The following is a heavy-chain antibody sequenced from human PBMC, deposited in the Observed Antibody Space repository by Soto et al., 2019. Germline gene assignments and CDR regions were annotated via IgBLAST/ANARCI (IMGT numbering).Heavy chain of an antibody. CDR2: ISHDGSYK. Sequence: GGSLRLSCAASGFSFTTYVMHWVRQAPGKGLEWVAVISHDGSYKYYGDAVKGRFTISRDTSKDAVYLEMNSLRPEDTAVYYCAKGLLAIVGTTLPRDAFNIWGQGTMVTVSS. D-gene: IGHD1-26*01. CDR3: AKGLLAIVGTTLPRDAFNI. J-gene: IGHJ3*02. V-gene: IGHV3-30*18. CDR1: GFSFTTYV.